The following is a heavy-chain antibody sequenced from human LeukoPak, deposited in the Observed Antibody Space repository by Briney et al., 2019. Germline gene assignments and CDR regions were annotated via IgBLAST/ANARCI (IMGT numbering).Heavy chain of an antibody. D-gene: IGHD5-18*01. Sequence: SVKVSCKASGGTFSSYAISWVRQAPGQGLEWMGGIIPIFGTANYAQKFQGRVTITADESTSTAYMELSSLRSEDTAVYYCARGYSGGYSYAYKDFDIWGQGTMVTVSS. CDR2: IIPIFGTA. CDR1: GGTFSSYA. J-gene: IGHJ3*02. CDR3: ARGYSGGYSYAYKDFDI. V-gene: IGHV1-69*13.